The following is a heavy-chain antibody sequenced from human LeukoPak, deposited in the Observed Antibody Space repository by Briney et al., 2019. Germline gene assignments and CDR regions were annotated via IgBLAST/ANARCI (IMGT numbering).Heavy chain of an antibody. J-gene: IGHJ4*02. CDR3: ARDYNVLRPLDY. V-gene: IGHV3-74*01. CDR2: INSDGSST. Sequence: GGSPRLSCAASGFTFSDYWMHWVRQAPGKGLVWVSRINSDGSSTRYADFVKGRFTISRDNAKNTLYLEMNSLRGEDTAVYYCARDYNVLRPLDYWGQGNLVTVSS. D-gene: IGHD3-10*01. CDR1: GFTFSDYW.